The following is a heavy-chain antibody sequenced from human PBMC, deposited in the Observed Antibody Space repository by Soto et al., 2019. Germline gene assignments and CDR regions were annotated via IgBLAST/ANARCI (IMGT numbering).Heavy chain of an antibody. CDR1: GGSFNGYY. Sequence: SETLSLTCAVYGGSFNGYYWSWIRQPPGKGLEWIGEINHSGSTNYNPSLKSRVIISVDMSKNQFSLKLTSVTAADTAVYYCARGRKQLVLAYYDYYGMDVWGQGPTVTVSS. CDR2: INHSGST. J-gene: IGHJ6*02. D-gene: IGHD6-13*01. V-gene: IGHV4-34*01. CDR3: ARGRKQLVLAYYDYYGMDV.